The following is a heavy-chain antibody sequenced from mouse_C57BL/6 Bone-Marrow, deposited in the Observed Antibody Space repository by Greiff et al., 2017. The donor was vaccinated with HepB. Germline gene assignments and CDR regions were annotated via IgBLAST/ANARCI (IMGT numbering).Heavy chain of an antibody. CDR1: GFTFSDYY. D-gene: IGHD1-1*01. CDR2: ISNGGGST. J-gene: IGHJ4*01. V-gene: IGHV5-12*01. Sequence: EVKLMESGGGLVQPGGSLKLSCAASGFTFSDYYMYWVRQTPEKRLEWVAYISNGGGSTYYPDTVKGRFTISRDNAKNTLYLQMSRLKSEDTAMYYCARLATDYAMDYWGQGTSVTVSS. CDR3: ARLATDYAMDY.